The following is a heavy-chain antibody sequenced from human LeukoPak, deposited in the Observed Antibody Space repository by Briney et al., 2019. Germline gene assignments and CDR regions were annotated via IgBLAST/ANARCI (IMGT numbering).Heavy chain of an antibody. V-gene: IGHV3-48*02. D-gene: IGHD3-10*01. CDR3: ARDGTAMVRGVGYYFDY. J-gene: IGHJ4*02. Sequence: GGSLRLSCAASGFTFSSYSMNWVRLAPGKGLEWVSYISSSSSTIYYADSVKGRFTISRDNAKNSLYLQMNSLRDEDTAVYYCARDGTAMVRGVGYYFDYWGQGTLVTVSS. CDR2: ISSSSSTI. CDR1: GFTFSSYS.